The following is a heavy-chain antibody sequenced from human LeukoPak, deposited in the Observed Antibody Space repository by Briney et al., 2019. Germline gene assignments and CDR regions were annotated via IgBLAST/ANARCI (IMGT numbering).Heavy chain of an antibody. Sequence: ASVKVSCKASGYTFTSYGISWVRQAPGQGLEWMGWISAYNGNTNYAQKLQGRVTMTTDTSTSTAYMELRSLRSDDTAVYYCARGQRRGYVILTGSHYFYYHYMDVWGKGTTVTISS. CDR3: ARGQRRGYVILTGSHYFYYHYMDV. D-gene: IGHD3-9*01. CDR1: GYTFTSYG. J-gene: IGHJ6*03. CDR2: ISAYNGNT. V-gene: IGHV1-18*01.